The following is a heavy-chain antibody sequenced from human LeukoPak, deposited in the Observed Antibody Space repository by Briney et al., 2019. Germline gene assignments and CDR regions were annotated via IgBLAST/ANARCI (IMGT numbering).Heavy chain of an antibody. CDR1: GGSFSGYY. V-gene: IGHV4-34*01. Sequence: PSETLSLTCAVYGGSFSGYYWSWIRQPPGKGLEWIGEINHSGSTNYNPSLKSRVTLSVDTSKNQFSLKLSSVTAADAAVYYCARDRGFSRYNWFDPWGQGTLVTVSS. J-gene: IGHJ5*02. CDR2: INHSGST. CDR3: ARDRGFSRYNWFDP.